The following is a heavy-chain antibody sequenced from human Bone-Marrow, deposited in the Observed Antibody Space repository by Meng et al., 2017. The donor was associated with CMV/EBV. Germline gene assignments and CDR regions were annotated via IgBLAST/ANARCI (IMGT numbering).Heavy chain of an antibody. J-gene: IGHJ4*02. CDR2: IIPILGIA. V-gene: IGHV1-69*10. D-gene: IGHD3-10*01. CDR3: ARDSRRYYGSGSYYYFDY. Sequence: SVKVSCKASGGTFSSYAISWVRQAPGQGLEWMGGIIPILGIANYAQKFQGRVTITADKSTSTAYMELSSLRSEDTAVYYCARDSRRYYGSGSYYYFDYWGPGTLVTGSS. CDR1: GGTFSSYA.